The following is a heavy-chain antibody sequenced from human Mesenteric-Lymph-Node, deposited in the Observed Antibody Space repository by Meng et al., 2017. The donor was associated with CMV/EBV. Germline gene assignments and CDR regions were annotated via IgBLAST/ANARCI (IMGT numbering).Heavy chain of an antibody. D-gene: IGHD2-2*02. Sequence: GGSLRLSCAACGFTFSSYDMHWVRQATGKGLEWVANIKQDGSEKYYVDSVKGRFTISRDNAKNSLYLQMNSLRAEDTAVYYCARVRGGYCSSTSCYNAFDIWGQGTMVTVSS. CDR2: IKQDGSEK. V-gene: IGHV3-7*01. CDR3: ARVRGGYCSSTSCYNAFDI. J-gene: IGHJ3*02. CDR1: GFTFSSYD.